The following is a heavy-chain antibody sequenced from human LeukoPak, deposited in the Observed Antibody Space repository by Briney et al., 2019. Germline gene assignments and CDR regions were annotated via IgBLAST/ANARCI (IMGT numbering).Heavy chain of an antibody. Sequence: GGSLRLSCAASGFTFNNYAMSWVRQAPGKGLEWVSAVSGGGGSTYYADSVKGRFTVSRDNSKNTLDLQMNSLRAEDTAMYYCARDKIVGATTLDFWGQGALVTVSS. V-gene: IGHV3-23*01. CDR3: ARDKIVGATTLDF. D-gene: IGHD1-26*01. CDR1: GFTFNNYA. J-gene: IGHJ4*02. CDR2: VSGGGGST.